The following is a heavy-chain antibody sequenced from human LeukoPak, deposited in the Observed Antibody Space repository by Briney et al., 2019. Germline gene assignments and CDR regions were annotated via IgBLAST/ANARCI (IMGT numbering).Heavy chain of an antibody. CDR1: GFTFSSYA. V-gene: IGHV3-23*01. CDR2: ISGSGGST. CDR3: AREKYYYDSNYYYVKYFDY. J-gene: IGHJ4*01. Sequence: GGSLRLSCAASGFTFSSYAMSWVRQAPGKGLEWVSAISGSGGSTYYADSVKGRFTISRDNSKNTLYLQMNSLRAEDTAVYYCAREKYYYDSNYYYVKYFDYWGHGTLVTVSS. D-gene: IGHD3-22*01.